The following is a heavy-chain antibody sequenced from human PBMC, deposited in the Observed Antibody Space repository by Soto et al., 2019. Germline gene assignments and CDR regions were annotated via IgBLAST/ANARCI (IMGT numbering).Heavy chain of an antibody. V-gene: IGHV1-69*13. CDR2: IIPIFGTA. CDR3: ARDNPSGGAARPYYYYGMDV. CDR1: GGTFSSYA. D-gene: IGHD6-6*01. J-gene: IGHJ6*02. Sequence: SVKVSCKASGGTFSSYAISWVRQAPGQGLEWMGGIIPIFGTANYAQKFQGRVTITADESTSTAYMELCSLRSEDTAVYYCARDNPSGGAARPYYYYGMDVWGQGTTVTVSS.